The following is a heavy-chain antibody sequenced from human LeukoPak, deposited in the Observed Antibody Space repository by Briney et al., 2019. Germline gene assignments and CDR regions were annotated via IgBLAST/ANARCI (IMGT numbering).Heavy chain of an antibody. V-gene: IGHV4-38-2*01. D-gene: IGHD3-10*01. CDR1: GYSISSGYY. CDR2: IYHSGST. J-gene: IGHJ5*02. Sequence: PSETLSLTCAVSGYSISSGYYWGWIRQPPGKGLEWIGSIYHSGSTYYNPSLKSRVTISVDTSENQFSLKLSSVTAADTAVYYCARIGLYGSGSYYKRVNNWFDPWGQGTLVTVSS. CDR3: ARIGLYGSGSYYKRVNNWFDP.